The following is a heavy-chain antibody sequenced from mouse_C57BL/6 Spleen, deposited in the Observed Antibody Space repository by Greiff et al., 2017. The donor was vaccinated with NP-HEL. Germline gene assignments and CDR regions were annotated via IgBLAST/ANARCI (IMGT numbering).Heavy chain of an antibody. V-gene: IGHV1-20*01. Sequence: EVQLQQSGPELVKPGDSVKISCKASGYSFTGYFMNWVMQSHGKSLEWIGRINPYNGDTFYNQKFKGKATLTVDKSSRTAHMELRSLAAEDSAGYYGAREGRYGNACAEWGQGTLVTVSA. J-gene: IGHJ3*02. CDR2: INPYNGDT. D-gene: IGHD2-1*01. CDR1: GYSFTGYF. CDR3: AREGRYGNACAE.